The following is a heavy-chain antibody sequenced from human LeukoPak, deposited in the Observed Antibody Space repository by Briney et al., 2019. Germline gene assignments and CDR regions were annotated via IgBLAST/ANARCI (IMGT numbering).Heavy chain of an antibody. Sequence: PSETLSLTCTVSGGSISSGDYYWSWIRQPPGKGLEWIGEINHSGSTNYNPSLKSRVTISVDTSKNQFSLKLSSVTAADTAVYYCARGRKYGYWGQGTLVTVSS. D-gene: IGHD4-17*01. CDR3: ARGRKYGY. V-gene: IGHV4-30-4*01. CDR2: INHSGST. J-gene: IGHJ4*02. CDR1: GGSISSGDYY.